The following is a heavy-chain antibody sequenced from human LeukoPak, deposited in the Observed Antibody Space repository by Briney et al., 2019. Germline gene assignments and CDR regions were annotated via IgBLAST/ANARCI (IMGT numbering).Heavy chain of an antibody. J-gene: IGHJ4*02. D-gene: IGHD3-10*01. CDR2: INQDGSEK. CDR3: VRDSSTPDY. V-gene: IGHV3-7*01. CDR1: GFTFTSYW. Sequence: PVGSLKLSCAASGFTFTSYWMSWVRQAPGQGLAWVANINQDGSEKYYADSEKGRFTISRDNARNSLHMQMNSLRSEDTAVYYCVRDSSTPDYSGQGTLVTVSS.